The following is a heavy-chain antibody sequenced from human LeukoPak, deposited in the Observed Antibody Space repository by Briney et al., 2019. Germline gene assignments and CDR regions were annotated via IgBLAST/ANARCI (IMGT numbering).Heavy chain of an antibody. Sequence: SETLSLTCTVSGGSISGGGYYWSWIRQHPGKGLEWIGYIYYSGSTYYNPSLRSRVTISVDTSKNQFSLKLSSVTAADTAVYYCARGGIVAARVYYYMDVWGKGTTVTVSS. V-gene: IGHV4-31*03. CDR1: GGSISGGGYY. CDR2: IYYSGST. D-gene: IGHD6-6*01. J-gene: IGHJ6*03. CDR3: ARGGIVAARVYYYMDV.